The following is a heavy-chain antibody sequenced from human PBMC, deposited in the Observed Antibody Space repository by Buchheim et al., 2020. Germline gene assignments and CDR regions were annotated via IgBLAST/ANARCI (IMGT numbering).Heavy chain of an antibody. CDR2: ISWDGGST. D-gene: IGHD6-13*01. CDR3: AKDGVAANSPGEYYYYYGMDV. J-gene: IGHJ6*02. Sequence: EVQLVESGGVVVQPGGSLRLSCAASGFTFDDYTMHWVRQAPGKGLEWYSLISWDGGSTYYADSVKGRFTITRDKSKNYLYLQMNSLRTEDTALYYCAKDGVAANSPGEYYYYYGMDVWGQGTT. CDR1: GFTFDDYT. V-gene: IGHV3-43*01.